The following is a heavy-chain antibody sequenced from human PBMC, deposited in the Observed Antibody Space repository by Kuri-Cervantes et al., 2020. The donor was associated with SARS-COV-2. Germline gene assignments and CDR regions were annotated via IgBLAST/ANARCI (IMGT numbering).Heavy chain of an antibody. CDR1: GESFSGYY. J-gene: IGHJ5*02. CDR2: IYYSGST. D-gene: IGHD3/OR15-3a*01. CDR3: ARLGQVFSTYNWFDP. Sequence: SQTLSLTCAFYGESFSGYYWNWIRQPPGKGLEWIGYIYYSGSTNYNPSLKSRVTISVDTSKNQFSLKLSSVTAADTAMYYCARLGQVFSTYNWFDPWGQGTLVTVSS. V-gene: IGHV4-59*01.